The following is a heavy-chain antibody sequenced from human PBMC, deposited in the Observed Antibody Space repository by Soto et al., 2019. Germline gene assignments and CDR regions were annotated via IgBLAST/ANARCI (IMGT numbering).Heavy chain of an antibody. V-gene: IGHV5-51*01. J-gene: IGHJ6*03. CDR3: ARDRAGSTSPYYYYYMDV. CDR2: IYPGDSDT. Sequence: PGESLKISCKGSGYSFTSYWIGWVRQMPGKGLEWMGIIYPGDSDTRYSPSFQGQVTISADKSISTAYLQWSSLKASDTAMYYCARDRAGSTSPYYYYYMDVWGKGTTVTVSS. CDR1: GYSFTSYW. D-gene: IGHD6-13*01.